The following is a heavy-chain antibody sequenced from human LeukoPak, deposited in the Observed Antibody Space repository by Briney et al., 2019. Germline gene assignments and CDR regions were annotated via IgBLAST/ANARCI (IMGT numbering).Heavy chain of an antibody. J-gene: IGHJ4*02. D-gene: IGHD2-2*01. V-gene: IGHV4-30-2*01. CDR3: AREGSPSSSSCYVGY. Sequence: SQTLSLTCAVSGGSISRGGYSWSWIRQPPGKGLEWIGYIYHSGSTYYNPSLKRRVTISVDRSKNQFSLKLSSVTAADTAVYYCAREGSPSSSSCYVGYWGRGTLVSVS. CDR1: GGSISRGGYS. CDR2: IYHSGST.